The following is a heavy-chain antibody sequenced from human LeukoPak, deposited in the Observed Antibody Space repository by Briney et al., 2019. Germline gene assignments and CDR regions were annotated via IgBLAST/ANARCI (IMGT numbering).Heavy chain of an antibody. CDR3: AKHAGTTWLQNPFDY. V-gene: IGHV3-23*01. D-gene: IGHD5-24*01. CDR2: FSGSSGST. J-gene: IGHJ4*02. Sequence: PGGSLRLSCAASGFTFSNYGLSWVRQAPGKGLEWVSTFSGSSGSTYYADSLKGRFTISRDNSKNTLYLQMNSLRAQDTAIYFCAKHAGTTWLQNPFDYWGQGTLVTVSS. CDR1: GFTFSNYG.